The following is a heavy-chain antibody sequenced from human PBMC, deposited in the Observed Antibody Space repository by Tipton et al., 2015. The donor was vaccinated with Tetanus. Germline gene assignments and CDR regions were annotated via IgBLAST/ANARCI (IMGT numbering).Heavy chain of an antibody. D-gene: IGHD3-10*01. J-gene: IGHJ5*02. CDR1: GYSFSSYW. Sequence: QLVQSGAEAKKPGESLKISCRGSGYSFSSYWIAWVRQVPGKGLEWMGIFFPGDSESRYSPSFQGQVTMSGDNSIRTAYLQWTSLKPSDTAIYFCARLPKHYSASGSTWGQGTLVTVSS. CDR2: FFPGDSES. V-gene: IGHV5-51*01. CDR3: ARLPKHYSASGST.